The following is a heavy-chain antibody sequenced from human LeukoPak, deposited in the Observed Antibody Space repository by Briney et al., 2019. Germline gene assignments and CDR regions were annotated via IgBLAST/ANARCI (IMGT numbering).Heavy chain of an antibody. Sequence: PSETLSLTCTVSGGSISSGGYYWSWIRQHPGKGLEWIGYIYYSGSTNYNPSLQSRVTISVDTSKSQFSLKLSSVTAADTAVYYCARVGLDEWFGESPTNWFDPWGQGTLVTVSS. D-gene: IGHD3-10*01. J-gene: IGHJ5*02. CDR3: ARVGLDEWFGESPTNWFDP. CDR2: IYYSGST. CDR1: GGSISSGGYY. V-gene: IGHV4-31*03.